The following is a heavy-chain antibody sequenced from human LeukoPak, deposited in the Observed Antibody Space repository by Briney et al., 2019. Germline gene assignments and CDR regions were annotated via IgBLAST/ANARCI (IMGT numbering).Heavy chain of an antibody. J-gene: IGHJ4*02. CDR1: GFTFSSYA. CDR2: ISGSGGST. Sequence: GGSLRLPCAASGFTFSSYAMSWVRQAPGKGLEWVSAISGSGGSTYYADSVKGRFTISRDNSKNTLYLQMNSLGAEDTAVYYCAKFLPTHIVVANYYFDYWGQGTLVTVSS. CDR3: AKFLPTHIVVANYYFDY. D-gene: IGHD2-21*01. V-gene: IGHV3-23*01.